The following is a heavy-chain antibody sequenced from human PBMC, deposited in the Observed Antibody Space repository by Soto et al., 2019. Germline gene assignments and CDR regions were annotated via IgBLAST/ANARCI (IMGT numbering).Heavy chain of an antibody. Sequence: QVQLQESGPGLVKPSGTLSLTCAVSGGSISSSNWWSWVRQPPGKGLEWIGEIYHSGSTNYNPSLKSRVTISVDKSNNHFSLKLSSVTAADTAVYYCASRYCISTSCYVGYYGMDIWGQGTTVTVSS. CDR2: IYHSGST. CDR3: ASRYCISTSCYVGYYGMDI. D-gene: IGHD2-2*01. CDR1: GGSISSSNW. V-gene: IGHV4-4*02. J-gene: IGHJ6*02.